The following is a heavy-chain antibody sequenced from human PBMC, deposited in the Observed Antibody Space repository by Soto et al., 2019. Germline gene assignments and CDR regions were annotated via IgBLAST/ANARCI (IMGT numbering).Heavy chain of an antibody. V-gene: IGHV3-13*01. J-gene: IGHJ3*02. D-gene: IGHD3-22*01. CDR2: IGTAGDT. CDR3: ARGESRITMIVVAPKDAFDI. CDR1: GFTFSSYD. Sequence: GGSLRLSCAASGFTFSSYDMHWVRQATGKGLEWVSAIGTAGDTYYPGSVKGRFTISRENAKNSLYLQMNSLRAEDTAVYYCARGESRITMIVVAPKDAFDIWGQGTMVTVSS.